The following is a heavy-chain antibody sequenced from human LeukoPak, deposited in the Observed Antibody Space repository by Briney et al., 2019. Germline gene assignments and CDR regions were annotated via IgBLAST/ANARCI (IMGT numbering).Heavy chain of an antibody. J-gene: IGHJ4*02. D-gene: IGHD4-23*01. CDR2: ISYDGSNK. Sequence: GGSLRLSCAASGFTFSSYAMHWVRQAPGKGLEWVAVISYDGSNKYYADSVKGRFTISRDNSKNTLYLQMNSLRAEDTAVYYCAGDTLTRYWGQGTLVTVSS. V-gene: IGHV3-30-3*01. CDR3: AGDTLTRY. CDR1: GFTFSSYA.